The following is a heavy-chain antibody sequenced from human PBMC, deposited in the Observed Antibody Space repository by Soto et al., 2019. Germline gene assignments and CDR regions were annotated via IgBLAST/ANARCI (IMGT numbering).Heavy chain of an antibody. J-gene: IGHJ4*02. CDR3: AKGLGSYYFDY. V-gene: IGHV3-30*18. D-gene: IGHD1-26*01. Sequence: SGGSLRLSCAASGFTFSSYGMHWVRQAPGKGLEWVAVISYDGSNKYYADSVKGRFTISRDNSKNTLYLQMNSLRAEDTAVYYCAKGLGSYYFDYWGQGTLVTVSS. CDR1: GFTFSSYG. CDR2: ISYDGSNK.